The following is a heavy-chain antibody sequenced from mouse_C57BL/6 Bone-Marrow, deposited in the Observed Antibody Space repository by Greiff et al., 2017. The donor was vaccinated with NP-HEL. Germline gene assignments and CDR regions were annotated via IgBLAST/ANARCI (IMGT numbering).Heavy chain of an antibody. CDR3: ARGGHYYGIPFAD. D-gene: IGHD1-1*01. V-gene: IGHV1-55*01. J-gene: IGHJ3*01. CDR2: IYPGSGST. Sequence: QVQLQQPGAELVKPGASVKMSCKASGYTFTSYWITWVKQRPGQGLEWIGDIYPGSGSTNYNEKFKSKATLNVDTSSRPAYMQLSSLTSEDSAVYYCARGGHYYGIPFADWGKGTLVTVSA. CDR1: GYTFTSYW.